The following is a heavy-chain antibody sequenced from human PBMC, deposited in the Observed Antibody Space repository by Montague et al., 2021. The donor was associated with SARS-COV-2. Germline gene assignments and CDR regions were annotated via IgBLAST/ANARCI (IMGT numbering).Heavy chain of an antibody. V-gene: IGHV4-39*01. J-gene: IGHJ4*02. Sequence: SETLSLTCTVSGGSISSSSYYWGWIRQPPGKGLEWIGSIYYSGSIYYNPSLKSRVTISVDTSKNQFSLKLSSVTAADTAVYYCARPPGAPYDILTGTYRPVDDYWGQGTLVTVSS. CDR1: GGSISSSSYY. D-gene: IGHD3-9*01. CDR3: ARPPGAPYDILTGTYRPVDDY. CDR2: IYYSGSI.